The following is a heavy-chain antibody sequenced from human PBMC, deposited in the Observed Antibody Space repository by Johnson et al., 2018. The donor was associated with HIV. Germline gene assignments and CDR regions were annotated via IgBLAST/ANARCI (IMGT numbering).Heavy chain of an antibody. CDR2: ISYDGSDK. V-gene: IGHV3-30*04. CDR1: GFTFSSYA. Sequence: QVQLMESGGGVVQPGRSLRLSCAASGFTFSSYAMHWVRQAPGKGLEWVAVISYDGSDKYYADSVKGRFTISRDNSRNTLYLQMNSLRAEDTALYYCARDTKVPRYNCNDCAFDIWGQGTMVTVSS. J-gene: IGHJ3*02. D-gene: IGHD1-1*01. CDR3: ARDTKVPRYNCNDCAFDI.